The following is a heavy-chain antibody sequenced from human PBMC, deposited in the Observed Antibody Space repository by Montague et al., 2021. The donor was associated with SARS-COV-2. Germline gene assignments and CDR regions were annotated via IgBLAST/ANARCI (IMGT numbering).Heavy chain of an antibody. CDR2: IFYNGGT. CDR1: GGSISSGGFL. J-gene: IGHJ6*02. V-gene: IGHV4-31*03. D-gene: IGHD4-11*01. Sequence: TLSLTCIVSGGSISSGGFLWTWVRHLPGKGLEWIGYIFYNGGTDYNPSLKSRVNIAVDTSKNQLSLRLSSVTAADTAVYYCSRGSYRYSHNYYYAMDVWGRGTTVIVSS. CDR3: SRGSYRYSHNYYYAMDV.